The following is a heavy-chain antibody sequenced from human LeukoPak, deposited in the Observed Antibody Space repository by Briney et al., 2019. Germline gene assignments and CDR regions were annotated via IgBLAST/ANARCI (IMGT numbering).Heavy chain of an antibody. Sequence: GASVKVSCKASGYTFTGYYMHWVRQAPGQGLEWMGWINPNSGGTNYAQKFQGRVTMTRDTSISTAYMELSRLRSDDTAVYYCARDRAEIEANYDFWRAPSEAFDIWGQGTMVTVSS. J-gene: IGHJ3*02. V-gene: IGHV1-2*02. CDR3: ARDRAEIEANYDFWRAPSEAFDI. CDR1: GYTFTGYY. CDR2: INPNSGGT. D-gene: IGHD3-3*01.